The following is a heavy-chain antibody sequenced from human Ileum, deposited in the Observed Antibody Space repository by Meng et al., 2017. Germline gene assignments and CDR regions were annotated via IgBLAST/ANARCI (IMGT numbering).Heavy chain of an antibody. J-gene: IGHJ4*02. CDR3: TINQYYSSRSPDF. Sequence: QVHVLASGGVLLGTAVPLCCACSGSGFSFDDYHRAWPRPAPGQGREWLSYNNHSGSTKDDADSVKGRFTISKDNYKISLYLQMHSLRAKDTAVYYCTINQYYSSRSPDFWGQGTLVTVSS. D-gene: IGHD6-13*01. V-gene: IGHV3-11*01. CDR2: NNHSGSTK. CDR1: GFSFDDYH.